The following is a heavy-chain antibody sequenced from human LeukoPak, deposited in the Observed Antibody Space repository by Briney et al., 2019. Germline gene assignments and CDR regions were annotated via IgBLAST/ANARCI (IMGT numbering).Heavy chain of an antibody. CDR1: GGSISSYY. V-gene: IGHV4-59*01. D-gene: IGHD5-24*01. Sequence: SETLSLTSTVSGGSISSYYWSWIRQPPGKGLGWMGYIYYSGSTNYNPSLKSRVTISVDTSKNQCSLKLSSVTAADTAVYYCARPVEMATDDAFDIWGQGTMVTVSS. J-gene: IGHJ3*02. CDR2: IYYSGST. CDR3: ARPVEMATDDAFDI.